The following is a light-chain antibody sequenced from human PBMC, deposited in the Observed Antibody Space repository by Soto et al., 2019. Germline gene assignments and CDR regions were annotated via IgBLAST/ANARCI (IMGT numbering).Light chain of an antibody. V-gene: IGKV3-11*01. CDR3: QQRGNLPRT. CDR2: DAS. CDR1: QSVSSY. Sequence: EIVLTQSPATLSLSPGERATLSCRASQSVSSYLACYQQKPGQAPRLLIYDASNRATGIPSRFSGSGSGTDFPLTISSLEPEYFAVYYCQQRGNLPRTFGQGTKMEIK. J-gene: IGKJ2*01.